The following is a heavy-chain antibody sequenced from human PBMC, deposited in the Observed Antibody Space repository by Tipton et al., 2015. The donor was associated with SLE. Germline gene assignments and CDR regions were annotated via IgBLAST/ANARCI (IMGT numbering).Heavy chain of an antibody. Sequence: TLSLTCTVSGGSISSYYWSWIRQPAGKGLEWIGRIYTSGSTNYNPSLKSRVTMSVDTSKNQFSLELSSVTAADTAVYYCARVDYDILTGYPHAFDIWGQGTMGTVSS. V-gene: IGHV4-4*07. CDR1: GGSISSYY. CDR2: IYTSGST. D-gene: IGHD3-9*01. J-gene: IGHJ3*02. CDR3: ARVDYDILTGYPHAFDI.